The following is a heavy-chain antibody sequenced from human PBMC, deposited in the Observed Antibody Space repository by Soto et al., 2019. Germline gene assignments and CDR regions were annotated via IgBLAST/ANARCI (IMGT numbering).Heavy chain of an antibody. CDR1: GYSFTSYW. Sequence: GESLKISCQGSGYSFTSYWIGWVRQTPGKGLEWMGMIYPGDSDTRYSPSSHGQVTISADKSISAAFLQWSSLKASDTAMYYCVGTFDSSGWYDYWGQGPLVTVSS. D-gene: IGHD6-19*01. J-gene: IGHJ4*02. CDR2: IYPGDSDT. V-gene: IGHV5-51*01. CDR3: VGTFDSSGWYDY.